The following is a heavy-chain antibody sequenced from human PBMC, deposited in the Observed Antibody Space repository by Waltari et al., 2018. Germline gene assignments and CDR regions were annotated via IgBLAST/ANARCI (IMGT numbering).Heavy chain of an antibody. J-gene: IGHJ4*02. CDR1: GGSFSGYY. D-gene: IGHD4-17*01. Sequence: QVQLQQWGAGLLKPSETLSLTCAVYGGSFSGYYWSWIRQPPGTGLEWIGEINHSGSTNYNPSLKSRVTISVDTSKNQFSLKLSSVTAADTAVYYCVRARDYGDYGLDYWGQGTLVTVSS. CDR3: VRARDYGDYGLDY. V-gene: IGHV4-34*01. CDR2: INHSGST.